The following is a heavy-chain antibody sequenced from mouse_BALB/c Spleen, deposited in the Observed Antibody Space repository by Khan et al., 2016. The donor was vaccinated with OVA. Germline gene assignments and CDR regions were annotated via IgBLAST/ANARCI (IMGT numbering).Heavy chain of an antibody. CDR1: GFNIKDYY. J-gene: IGHJ3*01. V-gene: IGHV14-1*02. CDR3: ARSGYSAWFAY. Sequence: VQLQQSGAELVRPGALVKMSCKASGFNIKDYYIHWVKQRPEQDLEWIGWIDPENGNTIYDPKFQGKASITADTSSNTANLQLSSLASEDTAVYYCARSGYSAWFAYWGQGTLVTVSA. CDR2: IDPENGNT.